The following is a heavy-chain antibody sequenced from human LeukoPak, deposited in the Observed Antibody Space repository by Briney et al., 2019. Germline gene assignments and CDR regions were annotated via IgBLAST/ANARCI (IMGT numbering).Heavy chain of an antibody. CDR1: GDSITSYY. D-gene: IGHD3-10*01. Sequence: PSETLSLTCTVSGDSITSYYWSWIRESAGKGLEWIGRIYITASTTYNPSLKSRVTMSLDTSKNQFSLKLSSVTAADTAVYYCARDSGTTGEVKFDPWGQGTLVTVSS. CDR3: ARDSGTTGEVKFDP. V-gene: IGHV4-4*07. J-gene: IGHJ5*02. CDR2: IYITAST.